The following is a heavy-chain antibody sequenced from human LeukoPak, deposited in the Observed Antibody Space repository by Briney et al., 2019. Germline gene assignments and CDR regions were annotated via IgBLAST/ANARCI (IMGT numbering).Heavy chain of an antibody. CDR2: INTKTGNP. Sequence: ASVKVSCKASEYTFTSYSMNWVRQAPGRGLEWMGWINTKTGNPAYAQGFTGRFVFSLDTSVSTAYLQISSLKVEDTAVYYCAQDTSTDVFTYWGQGTLVTVSS. J-gene: IGHJ4*02. CDR3: AQDTSTDVFTY. V-gene: IGHV7-4-1*02. D-gene: IGHD5-18*01. CDR1: EYTFTSYS.